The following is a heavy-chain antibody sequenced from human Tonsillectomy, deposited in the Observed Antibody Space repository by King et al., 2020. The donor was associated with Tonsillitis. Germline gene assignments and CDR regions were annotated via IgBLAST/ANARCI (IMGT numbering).Heavy chain of an antibody. V-gene: IGHV3-9*01. CDR2: ISWDSGII. J-gene: IGHJ6*03. D-gene: IGHD7-27*01. CDR3: AKDTLGMRNYYYYMAV. CDR1: GFTFDDYA. Sequence: VQLVESGGGLVQPGRSLRLSCAASGFTFDDYAMHWVRQPPGKGLEWVSGISWDSGIIDYADSVMGRFTISRDNAKNSLYLQMNSLRPEDTALYYCAKDTLGMRNYYYYMAVWGKGTTVTVSS.